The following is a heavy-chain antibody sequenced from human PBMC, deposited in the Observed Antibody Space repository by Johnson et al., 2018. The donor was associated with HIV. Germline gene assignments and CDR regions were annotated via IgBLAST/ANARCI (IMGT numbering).Heavy chain of an antibody. CDR2: ISYDGSNK. CDR1: GFTVSSNY. V-gene: IGHV3-30-3*01. D-gene: IGHD6-19*01. CDR3: SRESIHSSGWSPEAFAI. Sequence: QMLLVESGGGVVQPGRSLRLSCAASGFTVSSNYMTWVRQAPGKGLEWVAVISYDGSNKYYADSVKGRFTISRDNSKNTLYLQMNSLRAEDTALYYCSRESIHSSGWSPEAFAIWGQGTMVTVSS. J-gene: IGHJ3*02.